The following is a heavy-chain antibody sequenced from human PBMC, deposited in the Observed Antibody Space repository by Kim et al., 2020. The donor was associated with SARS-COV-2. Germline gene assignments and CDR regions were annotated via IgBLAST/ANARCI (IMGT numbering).Heavy chain of an antibody. V-gene: IGHV2-70*11. CDR3: ARTSGKGYCTTNTCLRGGWFDP. Sequence: SGPTLVKPTQPLTLTCTFSGFSLSPRGMCVSWLRQPPGGALEWLARIDWDDDKYYNTSLKTRLTISKDTPKNQVVLTMTSLDPVDTATYYCARTSGKGYCTTNTCLRGGWFDPWGQGTLVTVSS. CDR1: GFSLSPRGMC. D-gene: IGHD2-8*01. J-gene: IGHJ5*02. CDR2: IDWDDDK.